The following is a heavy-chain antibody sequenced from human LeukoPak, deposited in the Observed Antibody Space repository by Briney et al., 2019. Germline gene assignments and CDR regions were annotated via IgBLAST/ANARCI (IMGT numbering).Heavy chain of an antibody. CDR1: GFTFSSYE. D-gene: IGHD3-22*01. CDR2: ISSSGSTI. J-gene: IGHJ6*03. Sequence: GGSLRLSCAASGFTFSSYEMNWVRQAPGKGLEWVSYISSSGSTIYYADSVKGRFTISRDNAKNSLYLQMNSLRAEDTAVYYCATSPITMIVVVTDYYYMDVWGKGTTVTVSS. CDR3: ATSPITMIVVVTDYYYMDV. V-gene: IGHV3-48*03.